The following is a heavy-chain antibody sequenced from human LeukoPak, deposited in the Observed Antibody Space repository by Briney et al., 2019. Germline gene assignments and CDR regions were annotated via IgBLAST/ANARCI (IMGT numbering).Heavy chain of an antibody. CDR1: GFTFSSYW. CDR3: ARDSYDFWSGYSKGYN. V-gene: IGHV3-7*01. Sequence: GGSLRLSCAASGFTFSSYWMSWVCQAPGKGLEWVANIKQDGSEKYYVDSVKGRFTISRDNAENSLYLQMNSLRAEDTAVYYCARDSYDFWSGYSKGYNWGNGTTVTVSS. D-gene: IGHD3-3*01. J-gene: IGHJ6*04. CDR2: IKQDGSEK.